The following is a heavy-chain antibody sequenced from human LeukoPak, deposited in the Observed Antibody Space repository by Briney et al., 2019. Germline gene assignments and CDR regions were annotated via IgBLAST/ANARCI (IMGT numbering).Heavy chain of an antibody. V-gene: IGHV3-30*01. CDR1: GFTFSSYA. CDR3: AAPMVRGVIFAAFDI. J-gene: IGHJ3*02. Sequence: GGSLRLSCAASGFTFSSYAMHWVRQAPGKGLEWVAVISYDGSNKYYADSVKGRFTISRDNSKNTLYLQMNSLRAEDTAVYYCAAPMVRGVIFAAFDIWGQGTMVTVYS. D-gene: IGHD3-10*01. CDR2: ISYDGSNK.